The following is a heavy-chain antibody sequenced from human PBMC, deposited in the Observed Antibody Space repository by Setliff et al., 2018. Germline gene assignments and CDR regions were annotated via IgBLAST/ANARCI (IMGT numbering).Heavy chain of an antibody. CDR3: AREGVDTRSSTDYRYYMDV. Sequence: SVKVSCKASGGTLSNYGVSWGRQAPGQGLEWMGGTIPLFGTTDYAQKFHGRVTIITDESTSTAYLELSSLTSDDTAVYYCAREGVDTRSSTDYRYYMDVWGQGTTVTVSS. J-gene: IGHJ6*03. D-gene: IGHD5-18*01. V-gene: IGHV1-69*05. CDR1: GGTLSNYG. CDR2: TIPLFGTT.